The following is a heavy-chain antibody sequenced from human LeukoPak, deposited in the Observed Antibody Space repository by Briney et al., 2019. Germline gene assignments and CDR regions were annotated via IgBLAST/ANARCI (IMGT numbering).Heavy chain of an antibody. D-gene: IGHD6-13*01. V-gene: IGHV3-23*01. CDR2: ISGSGGST. Sequence: PGGSLRLSCAASGFTFRSYAMSWVRQAPGKGLEWVSAISGSGGSTYYADSVKGRFTISRDSSKNTLYLQMNSLRAEDTAVYYCAKDTGFTRPTSYSSSSYFDYWGQGTLVTVSS. J-gene: IGHJ4*02. CDR1: GFTFRSYA. CDR3: AKDTGFTRPTSYSSSSYFDY.